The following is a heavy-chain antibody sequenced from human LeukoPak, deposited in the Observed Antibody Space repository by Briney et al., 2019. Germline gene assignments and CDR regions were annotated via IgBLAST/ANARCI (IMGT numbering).Heavy chain of an antibody. J-gene: IGHJ6*03. CDR2: INPSGGST. D-gene: IGHD3-3*01. CDR1: GYTFTSYY. V-gene: IGHV1-46*01. Sequence: ASVKVSCKASGYTFTSYYMHWVRQAPGQGLEWRGIINPSGGSTSYAQKFQGRVTMTRDMSTSTVYMELSSLRSEDTAVYYCARETSAIFGVVSTPGYYYMDVWGKGTTVTVSS. CDR3: ARETSAIFGVVSTPGYYYMDV.